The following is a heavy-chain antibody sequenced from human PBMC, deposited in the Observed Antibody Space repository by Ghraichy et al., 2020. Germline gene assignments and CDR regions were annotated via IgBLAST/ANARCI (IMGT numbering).Heavy chain of an antibody. CDR1: GFTFSSYA. CDR2: ISASGGST. V-gene: IGHV3-23*01. D-gene: IGHD3-10*01. J-gene: IGHJ4*02. CDR3: AKGFHGSGSYYIDY. Sequence: LSLTCAASGFTFSSYAMSWFRQAPGKGLEWVSGISASGGSTYYEDSVKGRFTISRDNSKNTLYLQMNNLKAEDTAVYYCAKGFHGSGSYYIDYWGQGTLVTVSS.